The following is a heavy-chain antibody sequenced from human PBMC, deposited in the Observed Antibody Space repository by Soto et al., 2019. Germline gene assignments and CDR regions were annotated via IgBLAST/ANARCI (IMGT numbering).Heavy chain of an antibody. CDR1: GYSFTTYW. Sequence: GESLKISCQASGYSFTTYWISWVRQMPGKGLECMGRIDPTDSYTDYGPSFEGHVTMSVDRSINTAYLEWSSLKASDSAMYYCARHGERTIRSLNWFDPWGQGTLVTSPQ. CDR2: IDPTDSYT. J-gene: IGHJ5*02. D-gene: IGHD4-17*01. V-gene: IGHV5-10-1*01. CDR3: ARHGERTIRSLNWFDP.